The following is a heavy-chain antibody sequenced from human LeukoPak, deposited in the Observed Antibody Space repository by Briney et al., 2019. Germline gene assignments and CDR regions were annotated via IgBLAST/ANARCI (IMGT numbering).Heavy chain of an antibody. J-gene: IGHJ4*02. CDR3: ARRSQLGGFFDN. CDR1: GFSFSTYW. V-gene: IGHV3-74*01. D-gene: IGHD7-27*01. CDR2: INGDGSST. Sequence: GGSLRLSCAASGFSFSTYWMHWVRQASGKGLVWVSRINGDGSSTNYADSMKGRFTISRDNAKNTLYLQMNSLRAEDTAVYFCARRSQLGGFFDNWGQGTLVTVSS.